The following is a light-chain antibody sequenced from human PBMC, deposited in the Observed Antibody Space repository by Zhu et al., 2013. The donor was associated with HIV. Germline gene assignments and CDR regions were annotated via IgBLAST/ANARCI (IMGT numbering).Light chain of an antibody. J-gene: IGLJ2*01. CDR2: DDS. V-gene: IGLV3-21*03. CDR1: KIGTKS. CDR3: QVWDSSSDHVV. Sequence: SYELTQPPSVSVAPGKTARITCGGNKIGTKSVHWYQQKPGQAPVLVVYDDSDRPSGIPERISGSNSGNTATLTISRVEAGDEADYYCQVWDSSSDHVVFGGGTKLTVL.